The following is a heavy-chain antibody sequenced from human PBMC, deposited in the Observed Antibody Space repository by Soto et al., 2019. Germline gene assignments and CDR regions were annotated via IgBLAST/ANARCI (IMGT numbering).Heavy chain of an antibody. CDR3: AKDLGSGKPYYYYAMDV. V-gene: IGHV3-30*18. Sequence: QVQLVESGGGVVQPGRSLRLSCAASGLIFSRYGMHWVRQAPGKGLEWVAVISYDGSNKYYAESVKGRFIISRDKSENTLYLQMNSLRAEDTAVYYCAKDLGSGKPYYYYAMDVWGQGTTVTVSS. CDR2: ISYDGSNK. D-gene: IGHD3-10*01. J-gene: IGHJ6*02. CDR1: GLIFSRYG.